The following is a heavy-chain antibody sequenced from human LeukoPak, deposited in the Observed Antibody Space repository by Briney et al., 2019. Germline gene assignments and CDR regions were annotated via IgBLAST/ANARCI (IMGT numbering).Heavy chain of an antibody. J-gene: IGHJ4*02. CDR2: IYHSGST. Sequence: SETLSLTCTVSGGSISSGGYYWSWIRQPPGKGLEWIGYIYHSGSTNYNPSLKSRVTISVDTSKNQFSLKLSSVTAADTAVYYCARGTYSSSWYNYWGQGTLVTVSS. CDR3: ARGTYSSSWYNY. CDR1: GGSISSGGYY. D-gene: IGHD6-13*01. V-gene: IGHV4-61*08.